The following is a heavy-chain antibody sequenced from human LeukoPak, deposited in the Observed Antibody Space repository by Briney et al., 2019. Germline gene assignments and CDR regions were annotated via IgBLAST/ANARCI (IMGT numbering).Heavy chain of an antibody. CDR2: IYYSGST. CDR3: AGPGGDSSGYYSPYMYFDL. V-gene: IGHV4-59*08. J-gene: IGHJ2*01. CDR1: GGSIRSHY. Sequence: SETLSLTCTVSGGSIRSHYWSWIRQPPGKGLEWIGYIYYSGSTNYNPSLKSRVTISVDTSKIHFSLKLSSVTAADTAIYYCAGPGGDSSGYYSPYMYFDLWGRGTLVTVSS. D-gene: IGHD3-22*01.